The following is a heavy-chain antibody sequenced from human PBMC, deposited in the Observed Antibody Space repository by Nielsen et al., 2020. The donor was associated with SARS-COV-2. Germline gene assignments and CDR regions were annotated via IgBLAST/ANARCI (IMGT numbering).Heavy chain of an antibody. CDR1: GFTFSSYG. Sequence: GESLKISCAASGFTFSSYGMHWVRQAPGKGLEWVAVIWYDGSNKYYADSVKGRFTISRDNSKKTLYLQMNSLRAEDTAVYYCARDLAYGDYADYWGQGTLVTVSS. D-gene: IGHD4-17*01. V-gene: IGHV3-33*01. CDR3: ARDLAYGDYADY. CDR2: IWYDGSNK. J-gene: IGHJ4*02.